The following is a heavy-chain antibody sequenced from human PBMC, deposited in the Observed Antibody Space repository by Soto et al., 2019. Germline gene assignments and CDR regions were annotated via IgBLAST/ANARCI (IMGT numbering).Heavy chain of an antibody. Sequence: PGGSLRLSCAASGFTFSDYYMSWIRQAPGKGLEWVSYISSSSSYTNYADSVKGRFTISRDNAKNSLYLQMNSLRAEDTAVYYCARDQGRCSGGSCYGSSWGQGTLVTVSS. J-gene: IGHJ5*02. V-gene: IGHV3-11*06. D-gene: IGHD2-15*01. CDR3: ARDQGRCSGGSCYGSS. CDR2: ISSSSSYT. CDR1: GFTFSDYY.